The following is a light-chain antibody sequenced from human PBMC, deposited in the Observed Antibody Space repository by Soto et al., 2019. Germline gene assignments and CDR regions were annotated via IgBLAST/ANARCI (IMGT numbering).Light chain of an antibody. CDR3: QQYHDWPPVT. CDR2: AAS. J-gene: IGKJ5*01. V-gene: IGKV3-15*01. Sequence: EVVMTQSPGSLSVSPGETATLSCRASQSVTGNLAWFQQKPGQAPRLLIYAASTRGSGVPVRFTGSGSGTEFSLTISSLQSEDFAIYFCQQYHDWPPVTFGQGTRLEIK. CDR1: QSVTGN.